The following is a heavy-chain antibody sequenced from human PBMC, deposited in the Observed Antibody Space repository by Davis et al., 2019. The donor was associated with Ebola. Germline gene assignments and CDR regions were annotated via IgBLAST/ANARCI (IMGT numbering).Heavy chain of an antibody. CDR3: ARSGPFSWYYYGMDV. J-gene: IGHJ6*02. V-gene: IGHV3-11*01. CDR2: ISSSGSTI. Sequence: PGGSLRLSCAASGITFSDYYMSWIRQAPGKGLEWVSYISSSGSTIYYADSVKGRFTISRDNAKNSLYLQMNSLRAEDTAGYYCARSGPFSWYYYGMDVWGQGTTVTVSS. D-gene: IGHD3-10*01. CDR1: GITFSDYY.